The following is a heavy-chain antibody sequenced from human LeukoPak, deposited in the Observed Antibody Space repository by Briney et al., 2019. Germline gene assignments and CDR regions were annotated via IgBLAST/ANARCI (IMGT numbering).Heavy chain of an antibody. CDR1: GFTFSAYG. Sequence: GKSLRLSCAASGFTFSAYGMHWVRQAPGKGLEWLAVTSYDGGNKYYAASVKGRFTISRDNSNNTLDLQMNSLRVEDTAVYYCAREGVEYRYFDYWGQGTLVTVSS. J-gene: IGHJ4*02. CDR3: AREGVEYRYFDY. D-gene: IGHD5-18*01. CDR2: TSYDGGNK. V-gene: IGHV3-30*03.